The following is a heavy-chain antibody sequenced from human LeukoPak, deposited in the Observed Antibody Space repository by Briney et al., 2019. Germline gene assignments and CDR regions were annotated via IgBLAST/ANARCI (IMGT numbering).Heavy chain of an antibody. J-gene: IGHJ4*02. Sequence: SETLSLTCEVFGGSFSGYYWTWIRQPPGKGLEWIGEINHSGSTKSNPSLKSRVTISLDTSKNQFFLKLNSVTAADTAVYYCARVFRFSHFDCCGQGTLVTVSS. V-gene: IGHV4-34*01. CDR1: GGSFSGYY. D-gene: IGHD3-10*01. CDR3: ARVFRFSHFDC. CDR2: INHSGST.